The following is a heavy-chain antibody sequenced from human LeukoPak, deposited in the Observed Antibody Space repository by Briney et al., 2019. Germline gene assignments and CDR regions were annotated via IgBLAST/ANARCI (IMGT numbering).Heavy chain of an antibody. V-gene: IGHV1-2*02. CDR3: ARSSGWGDWFDP. Sequence: ASVKVSCKASGYTFTGYYMHWVRQAPGQGLEWMGWINPNSGGTNYAQKFQGRVTMTRDTSTSTAYMELRSLRSDDTAVYYCARSSGWGDWFDPWGQGTLVTVSS. CDR2: INPNSGGT. D-gene: IGHD6-19*01. CDR1: GYTFTGYY. J-gene: IGHJ5*02.